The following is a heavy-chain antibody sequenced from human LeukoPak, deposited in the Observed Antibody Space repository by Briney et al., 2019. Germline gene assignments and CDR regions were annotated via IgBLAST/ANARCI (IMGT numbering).Heavy chain of an antibody. CDR3: ARGQYYDFWSNRRPWDYYYYMDV. CDR2: IYYSGST. CDR1: GGSISSYY. D-gene: IGHD3-3*01. J-gene: IGHJ6*03. Sequence: SETLSLTCTVSGGSISSYYWSWIRQPPGKGLEWIGYIYYSGSTNYNPSLKSRVTISVDTSKNQFSLKLSSVTAADTAVYYCARGQYYDFWSNRRPWDYYYYMDVWGKGTTVTVSS. V-gene: IGHV4-59*01.